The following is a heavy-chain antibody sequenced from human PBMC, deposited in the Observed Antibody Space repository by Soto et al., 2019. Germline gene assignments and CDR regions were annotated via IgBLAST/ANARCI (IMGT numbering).Heavy chain of an antibody. V-gene: IGHV1-69*01. CDR1: GGSFNNYA. D-gene: IGHD3-10*01. J-gene: IGHJ6*02. CDR2: IIPNFDTP. Sequence: QVHLVQSGAEVKKPGSSVKVSCKTSGGSFNNYAVSWVRQAPGQGLEWMGGIIPNFDTPNYAQKFQDRVTIIAHESTSTVCMEMGNLRSNGTAVYYCAVAMVREILIFESSGMHVWGQGTTVIVSS. CDR3: AVAMVREILIFESSGMHV.